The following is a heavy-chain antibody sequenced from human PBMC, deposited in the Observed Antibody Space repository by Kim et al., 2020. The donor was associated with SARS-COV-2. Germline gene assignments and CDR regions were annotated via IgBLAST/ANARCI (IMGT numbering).Heavy chain of an antibody. J-gene: IGHJ4*02. V-gene: IGHV1-46*01. CDR1: GYTFTSYY. Sequence: ASVKVSCKASGYTFTSYYMHWVRQAPGQGLEWMGIINPSGGSTSYAQKFQGRVTMTRDTSTSTVYMELSSLRSEDTAVYYCAREGDIAVAGPHFDYWGQGTLVTVSS. CDR3: AREGDIAVAGPHFDY. CDR2: INPSGGST. D-gene: IGHD6-19*01.